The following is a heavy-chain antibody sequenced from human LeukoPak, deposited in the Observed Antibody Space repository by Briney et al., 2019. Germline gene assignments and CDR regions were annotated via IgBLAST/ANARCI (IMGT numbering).Heavy chain of an antibody. J-gene: IGHJ4*02. D-gene: IGHD6-19*01. CDR3: ARDWDSSGWYSCFDY. Sequence: GGSLRLSCAASGFTFSSYAMHWVRQAPGKGLEWVAVISYDGSNKYYADSVKGRFTISRDNSKNTLYLQMNSLRAEDTAVYYCARDWDSSGWYSCFDYWGQGTLVTVSS. CDR2: ISYDGSNK. CDR1: GFTFSSYA. V-gene: IGHV3-30-3*01.